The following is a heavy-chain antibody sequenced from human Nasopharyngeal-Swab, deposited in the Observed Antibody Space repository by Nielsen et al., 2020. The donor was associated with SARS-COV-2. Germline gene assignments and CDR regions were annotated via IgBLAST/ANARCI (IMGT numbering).Heavy chain of an antibody. CDR3: AKARLLYSGERDAFDI. J-gene: IGHJ3*02. Sequence: GESLKISCVASGLTFSDYYMSWIRQAPGKGLEWVSYMSNSGSTIYYADSVKGRFTISRDNAKSSLYLQMNSLRAEDTAVYYCAKARLLYSGERDAFDIWGQGTMVTVSS. CDR1: GLTFSDYY. CDR2: MSNSGSTI. D-gene: IGHD3-3*01. V-gene: IGHV3-11*04.